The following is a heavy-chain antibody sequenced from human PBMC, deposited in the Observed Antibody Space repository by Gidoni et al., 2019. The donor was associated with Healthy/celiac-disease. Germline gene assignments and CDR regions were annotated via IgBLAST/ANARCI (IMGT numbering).Heavy chain of an antibody. Sequence: EVQLVESGGGLVQPGGSLRPSCAASGFTFSSYSMSWVRQAPGKGLEWVSAISGSGGSTYYADSVKGRFTISRDNSKNTLYLQMNSLRAEDTAVYYCAKDRAIDDAFDIWGQGTMVTVSS. CDR2: ISGSGGST. V-gene: IGHV3-23*04. D-gene: IGHD2-2*02. CDR3: AKDRAIDDAFDI. CDR1: GFTFSSYS. J-gene: IGHJ3*02.